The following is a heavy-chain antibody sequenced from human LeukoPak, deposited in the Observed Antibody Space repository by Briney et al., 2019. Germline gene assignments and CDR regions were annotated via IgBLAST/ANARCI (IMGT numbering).Heavy chain of an antibody. CDR3: ARAVLLWFGELLDIDC. J-gene: IGHJ4*02. D-gene: IGHD3-10*01. CDR1: GFTFSSYG. Sequence: GGSLRLSCAASGFTFSSYGMHWVRQAPGKGLEWVAFIRYDGSNKYYADSVKGRFTISRDNSKNTLYLQMNSLRAEDTAVYYCARAVLLWFGELLDIDCWGQGTLVTVSS. CDR2: IRYDGSNK. V-gene: IGHV3-30*02.